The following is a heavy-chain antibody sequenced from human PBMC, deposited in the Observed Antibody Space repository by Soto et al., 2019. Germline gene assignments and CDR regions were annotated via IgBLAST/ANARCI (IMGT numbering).Heavy chain of an antibody. J-gene: IGHJ4*02. V-gene: IGHV1-2*02. D-gene: IGHD2-2*01. CDR1: GYTFTDYY. CDR2: INPNSGGT. CDR3: ARRHSYQMPSDC. Sequence: ASVKVSCKASGYTFTDYYMHWVRQAPGQGLEWMGWINPNSGGTNYAQKFQGRVTMTRDTSISTAYMELSSLRSDDTAVYYCARRHSYQMPSDCWGQGTLVTVSS.